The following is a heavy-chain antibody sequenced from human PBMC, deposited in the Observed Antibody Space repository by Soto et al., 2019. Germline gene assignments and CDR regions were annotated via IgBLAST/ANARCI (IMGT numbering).Heavy chain of an antibody. CDR3: ARHLAYYDYIWGSYRGYYFDY. Sequence: QLQLQESGPGLVKPSETLSLTCTVSGGSISSSSYYWGWIRQPPGKGLEWIGSIYYSGSTYYNPSLKSRFTISVDTSKNQFSLKLSSVTAADTAVYYCARHLAYYDYIWGSYRGYYFDYWGQGTLVTVSS. J-gene: IGHJ4*02. CDR2: IYYSGST. D-gene: IGHD3-16*02. CDR1: GGSISSSSYY. V-gene: IGHV4-39*01.